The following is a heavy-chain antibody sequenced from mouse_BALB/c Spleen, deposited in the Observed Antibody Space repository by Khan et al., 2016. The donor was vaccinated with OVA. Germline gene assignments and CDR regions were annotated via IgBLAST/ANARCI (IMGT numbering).Heavy chain of an antibody. CDR1: GFSLTSYG. CDR2: IWAGGST. Sequence: QVQLKQSGPGLVAPSQSLSITCTVSGFSLTSYGVHWVRQPPGKGLEWRGVIWAGGSTNYNSALMSRLSISKDNSKSQVFLKMNSLQTDATAMYYCARLEDIWGQGTTLTVSS. V-gene: IGHV2-9*02. J-gene: IGHJ2*01. D-gene: IGHD1-3*01. CDR3: ARLEDI.